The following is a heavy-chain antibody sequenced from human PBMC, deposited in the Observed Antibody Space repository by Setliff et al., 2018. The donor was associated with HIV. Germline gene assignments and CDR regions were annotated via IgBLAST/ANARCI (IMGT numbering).Heavy chain of an antibody. J-gene: IGHJ4*02. V-gene: IGHV3-15*07. Sequence: PGGSLRLSCAASGFTFSNAWMNWVRQAPGKGLEWVGRIKSKTDGGTTDYAAPVKGRFTISRDDSKNTLYLQMNSLKTEDTAVYYCTTDYNFWGAYYFDYWGQGTLVTVSS. CDR3: TTDYNFWGAYYFDY. CDR1: GFTFSNAW. D-gene: IGHD3-3*01. CDR2: IKSKTDGGTT.